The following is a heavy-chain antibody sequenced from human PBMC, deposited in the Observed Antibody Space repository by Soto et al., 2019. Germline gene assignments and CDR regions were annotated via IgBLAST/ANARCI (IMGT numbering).Heavy chain of an antibody. D-gene: IGHD1-26*01. J-gene: IGHJ4*02. Sequence: EVQLVESGGGLVKPGGSLRLSCAASGFSFRTTWMAWVRQAPGKGLEWVGCIKSKSAGETTDYADPVKGRFTISRDDSKDTLYLHMDSLETGDTAVYYCSTGSPFSGSVFDYWGQGTLVNVSS. V-gene: IGHV3-15*05. CDR3: STGSPFSGSVFDY. CDR1: GFSFRTTW. CDR2: IKSKSAGETT.